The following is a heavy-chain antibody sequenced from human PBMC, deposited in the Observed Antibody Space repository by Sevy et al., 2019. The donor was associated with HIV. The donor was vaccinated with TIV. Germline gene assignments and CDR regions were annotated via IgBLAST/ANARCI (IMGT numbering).Heavy chain of an antibody. CDR1: GYTFTDYY. Sequence: ASVKVSCKTSGYTFTDYYIHWVRRAPGQGLQWMGWINPKTGDTDSAQKFQGWVTMTRDTSINTVYMELSRLSSDDTAVYYCARDPTGYSSSSVWFDPWGQGTLVTVSS. CDR3: ARDPTGYSSSSVWFDP. V-gene: IGHV1-2*04. CDR2: INPKTGDT. J-gene: IGHJ5*02. D-gene: IGHD6-6*01.